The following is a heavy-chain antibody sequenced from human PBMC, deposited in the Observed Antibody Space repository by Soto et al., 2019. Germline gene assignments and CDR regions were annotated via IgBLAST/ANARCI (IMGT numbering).Heavy chain of an antibody. V-gene: IGHV1-46*01. D-gene: IGHD2-21*02. Sequence: ASVKVSCKASGYTFTSYYMHWVRQAPGQGLEWMGIINPSGGSTSYAQKFQGRVTMTRDTSTSTVYMELSSLRSEDTAVYYCARGGYCGGDCYPSTFDYWGQGTLVTVSS. CDR3: ARGGYCGGDCYPSTFDY. J-gene: IGHJ4*02. CDR1: GYTFTSYY. CDR2: INPSGGST.